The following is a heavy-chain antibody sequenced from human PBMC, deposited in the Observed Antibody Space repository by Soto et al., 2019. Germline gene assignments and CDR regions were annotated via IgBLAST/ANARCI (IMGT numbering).Heavy chain of an antibody. D-gene: IGHD2-15*01. V-gene: IGHV1-69*12. CDR3: ASVETQRYCYGVDG. Sequence: QVQLVQSGAEVKKPGSSVKVSCKASGGTFSSYAISWVRQAPGQGLEWMGGIIPIFGTADYAQKFQGRVTITADEYTSTAYMELSSLRSEDTAVYYCASVETQRYCYGVDGWGQGTTVTVSS. CDR2: IIPIFGTA. CDR1: GGTFSSYA. J-gene: IGHJ6*02.